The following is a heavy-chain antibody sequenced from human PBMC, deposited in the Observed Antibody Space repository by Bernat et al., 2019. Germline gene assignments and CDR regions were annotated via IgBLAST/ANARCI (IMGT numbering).Heavy chain of an antibody. CDR3: ARDRGAGHAFDI. Sequence: QVQLQESGPGLVKPSETLSLTCTVSGGSISSYYWSWIRQPPGKGLEWIGYIYYSGSTNYNPSLKSRVTISVDTSKNQFSLKLSSVTAADTAVYYCARDRGAGHAFDIWGQGTMVTVSS. D-gene: IGHD1-26*01. CDR2: IYYSGST. J-gene: IGHJ3*02. V-gene: IGHV4-59*01. CDR1: GGSISSYY.